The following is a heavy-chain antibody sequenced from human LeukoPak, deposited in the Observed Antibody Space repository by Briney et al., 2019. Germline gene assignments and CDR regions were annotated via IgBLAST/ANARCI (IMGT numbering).Heavy chain of an antibody. J-gene: IGHJ6*03. V-gene: IGHV4-59*01. D-gene: IGHD3-3*01. Sequence: KSSETLSLTCNVSSGSISSYYWSWIRQPPGKGLEWIGYIYYSGSTNYNPSLKSRVTISVDTSKNQFSLKLSSVTAADTAVYYCASSGDYNFWSGYYTLDREHYYYYYMDVWGKGTTVTVSS. CDR1: SGSISSYY. CDR3: ASSGDYNFWSGYYTLDREHYYYYYMDV. CDR2: IYYSGST.